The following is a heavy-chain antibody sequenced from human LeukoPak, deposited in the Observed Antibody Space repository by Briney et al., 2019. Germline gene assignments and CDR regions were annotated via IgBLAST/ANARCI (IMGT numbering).Heavy chain of an antibody. CDR1: GFTFSSYA. V-gene: IGHV3-23*01. D-gene: IGHD5-18*01. J-gene: IGHJ4*02. Sequence: GGSLRLSCAAFGFTFSSYAMSWVRQAPGKGLEWVSAISGSGGSTYYADSVKGRFTISRDNSKNTLYLQMNSLRAEDTAVYYCAKDREARGYSYGVLDYWGQGTLVTVSS. CDR3: AKDREARGYSYGVLDY. CDR2: ISGSGGST.